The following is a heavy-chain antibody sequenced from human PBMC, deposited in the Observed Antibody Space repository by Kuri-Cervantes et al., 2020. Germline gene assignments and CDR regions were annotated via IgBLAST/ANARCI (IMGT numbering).Heavy chain of an antibody. CDR1: GFTFSSYA. CDR3: AMGVLSAALNWFDP. Sequence: GGSLRLSCAASGFTFSSYAMSWVRQAPGKGLEWVSAISGSGGSTYYADSVKGRFTISRDNCENTLYLQMNSLRAEDTAVYYCAMGVLSAALNWFDPWGQGTLVTVSS. CDR2: ISGSGGST. V-gene: IGHV3-23*01. J-gene: IGHJ5*02. D-gene: IGHD2-2*01.